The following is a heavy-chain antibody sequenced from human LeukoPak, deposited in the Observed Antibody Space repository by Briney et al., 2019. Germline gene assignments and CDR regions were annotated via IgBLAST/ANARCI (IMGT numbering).Heavy chain of an antibody. CDR3: ARDHGSGWSGPGAFDI. CDR1: GYILTDYY. J-gene: IGHJ3*02. Sequence: ASVKVSCKASGYILTDYYMHWVRQAPGQGLEWMGWINPNSGDTNYAQKFQGRVTMTRDTSISTVYMELRRLRYDDTAAYYCARDHGSGWSGPGAFDIWGQGTMVTVSS. D-gene: IGHD6-19*01. CDR2: INPNSGDT. V-gene: IGHV1-2*02.